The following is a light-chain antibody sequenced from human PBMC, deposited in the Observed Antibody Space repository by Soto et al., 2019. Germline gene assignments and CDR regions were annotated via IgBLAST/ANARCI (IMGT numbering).Light chain of an antibody. J-gene: IGLJ2*01. CDR1: SSDVGGYNY. CDR2: DVS. CDR3: CSYAGSYTFVV. Sequence: QSALTQPRSVSGSPGQSVTISCTVTSSDVGGYNYVSWYQQHPGKAPKLMIYDVSKRPSGVPDCFSGSKSGNTASLNISGLQAEDEAYYYCCSYAGSYTFVVFGGGTKLTVL. V-gene: IGLV2-11*01.